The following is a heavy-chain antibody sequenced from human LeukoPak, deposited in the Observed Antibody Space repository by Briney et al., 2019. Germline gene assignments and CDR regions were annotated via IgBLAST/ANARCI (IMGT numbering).Heavy chain of an antibody. D-gene: IGHD6-13*01. V-gene: IGHV3-23*01. CDR1: GFTFSSYG. Sequence: HPGGSLRLSCAASGFTFSSYGMSWVRQAPGKGLERVSAISGSGGSTYYADSVKGRFTISRDNSKNTLYLQMNSLRAEDTAVYYCAKGPPPRIAAAGDYYFDYWGQGTLVTVSS. CDR2: ISGSGGST. J-gene: IGHJ4*02. CDR3: AKGPPPRIAAAGDYYFDY.